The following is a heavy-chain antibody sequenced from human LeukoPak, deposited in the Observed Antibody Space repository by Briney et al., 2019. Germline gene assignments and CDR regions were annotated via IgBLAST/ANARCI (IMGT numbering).Heavy chain of an antibody. CDR2: IDQDGSVR. V-gene: IGHV3-7*01. J-gene: IGHJ4*02. CDR1: GFTFSSFW. CDR3: ARDPGSSSFDY. Sequence: GGSLRLSCVASGFTFSSFWMSWVRQAPGKWLEFVANIDQDGSVRNYVDSVKGRFIISRDNAKNSLYLQMDSLRAEDTAVYFCARDPGSSSFDYWGLGTSVTVSS. D-gene: IGHD6-13*01.